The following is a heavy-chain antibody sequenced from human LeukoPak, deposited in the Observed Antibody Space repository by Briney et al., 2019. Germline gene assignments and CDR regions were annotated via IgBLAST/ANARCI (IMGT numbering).Heavy chain of an antibody. J-gene: IGHJ4*02. CDR2: ISYDGSNK. D-gene: IGHD3-10*01. Sequence: GGSLRLSCAASGFTFSSYAMSWVRQAPGKGLEWVAVISYDGSNKYYADSVKGRFTISRDNSKNTLYLQMNSLRAEDTAVYYCARDYTLYMVRGVIPDYWGQGTLVTVSS. V-gene: IGHV3-30-3*01. CDR3: ARDYTLYMVRGVIPDY. CDR1: GFTFSSYA.